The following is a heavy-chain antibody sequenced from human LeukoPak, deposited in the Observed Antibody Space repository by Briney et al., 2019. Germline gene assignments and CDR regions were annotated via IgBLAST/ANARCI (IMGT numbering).Heavy chain of an antibody. J-gene: IGHJ5*02. D-gene: IGHD3-16*01. CDR3: AREGAVPGIDP. CDR1: GYSITSGFS. CDR2: ISHSGTT. V-gene: IGHV4-38-2*02. Sequence: KPSEPLSLTCAVSGYSITSGFSWGWLRQPPGKGLEWIGTISHSGTTYYKSTLESRLTISMDTSKNLFSLRLTSVTAADTAVYYCAREGAVPGIDPWGQGTLVTVSS.